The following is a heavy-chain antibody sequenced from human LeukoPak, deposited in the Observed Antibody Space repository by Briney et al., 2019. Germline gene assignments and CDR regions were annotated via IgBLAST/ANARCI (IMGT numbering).Heavy chain of an antibody. Sequence: GRSLRLSCTASGFTFGDYAMSWVRQAPGKGLGWVGFIISKVYGGTTEYAASVKGRFTISRDDSKSIAYLQMNSLKTEDTAVYYCTRDLWTTVKDYYYYYYMDVWGKGTTVTVSS. CDR2: IISKVYGGTT. J-gene: IGHJ6*03. CDR1: GFTFGDYA. CDR3: TRDLWTTVKDYYYYYYMDV. D-gene: IGHD4-11*01. V-gene: IGHV3-49*04.